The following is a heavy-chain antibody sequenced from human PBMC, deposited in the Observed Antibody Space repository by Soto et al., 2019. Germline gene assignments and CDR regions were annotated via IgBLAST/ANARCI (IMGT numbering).Heavy chain of an antibody. Sequence: PGEFPKIPRKVAGDRFANYWSSWVRQTPGKGLEWMGRIDPSDSYTNYSPSFQGHVTISADKSISTAYLQWSSLKASDTAMYYCARLEEDSSRRVDVWGQGTTVTVSS. V-gene: IGHV5-10-1*01. CDR1: GDRFANYW. J-gene: IGHJ6*02. CDR2: IDPSDSYT. D-gene: IGHD6-13*01. CDR3: ARLEEDSSRRVDV.